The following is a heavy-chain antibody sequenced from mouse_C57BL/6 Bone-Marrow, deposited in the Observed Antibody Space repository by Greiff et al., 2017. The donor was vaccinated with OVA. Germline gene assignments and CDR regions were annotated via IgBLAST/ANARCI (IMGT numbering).Heavy chain of an antibody. Sequence: VQLQQSGTVLARPGASVKISCKTSGYTFTSYWMHWVKQRPGQGLAWIGPIYPGNSDTSYNQKFKGKATLTAVTSASTAYMELSSLTDEDSAVYYCARVTSVVADWYFDVWGTGTTVTVSS. J-gene: IGHJ1*03. D-gene: IGHD1-1*01. V-gene: IGHV1-5*01. CDR2: IYPGNSDT. CDR1: GYTFTSYW. CDR3: ARVTSVVADWYFDV.